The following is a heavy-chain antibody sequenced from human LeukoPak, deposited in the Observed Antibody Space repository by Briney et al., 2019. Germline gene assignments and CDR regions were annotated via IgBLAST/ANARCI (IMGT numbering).Heavy chain of an antibody. D-gene: IGHD3-10*01. CDR3: ARSGSGSSHYYYMDV. CDR1: GGSISSYY. Sequence: SETLSLTCTVSGGSISSYYWSWIRQPAGKGLEWIGRISGSGSTDYNASLKSRVTMSVDTSKNQFSLKLSSVTAADTAVYYCARSGSGSSHYYYMDVWGKGTTVTISS. CDR2: ISGSGST. J-gene: IGHJ6*03. V-gene: IGHV4-4*07.